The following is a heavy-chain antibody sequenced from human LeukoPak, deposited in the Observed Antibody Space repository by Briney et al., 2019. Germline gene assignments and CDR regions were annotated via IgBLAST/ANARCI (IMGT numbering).Heavy chain of an antibody. V-gene: IGHV3-7*01. D-gene: IGHD2-8*01. CDR2: IKQDGSAK. CDR1: VFSFTRYG. Sequence: GGSLTLSCAASVFSFTRYGITWVRQAPWKGRAWVVNIKQDGSAKYYKDSVKGRFTISRDNAKNSLYLQMNSLGVEDTAVYYCARVNPLMAPGAVDIWGQGTKVAVSS. CDR3: ARVNPLMAPGAVDI. J-gene: IGHJ3*02.